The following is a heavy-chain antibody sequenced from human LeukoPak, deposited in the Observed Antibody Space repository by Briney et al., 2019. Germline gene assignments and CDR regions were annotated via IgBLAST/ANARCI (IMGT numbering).Heavy chain of an antibody. CDR2: ITATATTS. J-gene: IGHJ4*02. D-gene: IGHD3-3*01. V-gene: IGHV3-23*01. CDR3: AKDRRVRGYYFLGRGGYFDY. CDR1: RFMFGTYA. Sequence: TGGSLRPSCAASRFMFGTYAMSWVRQAPGKGLEWVAAITATATTSYFADSVKGRFTISRDNSRNTLYLQMSSLRADDTAIYYCAKDRRVRGYYFLGRGGYFDYWGQGSLVTVSS.